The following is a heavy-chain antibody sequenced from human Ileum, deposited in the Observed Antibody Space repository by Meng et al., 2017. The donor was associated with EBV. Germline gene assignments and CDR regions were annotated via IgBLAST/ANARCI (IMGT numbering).Heavy chain of an antibody. CDR3: ARDLRRFDY. Sequence: QVPLHQARPGTVQSLPTLPRPCAICSDHVSRNSAVWSCVSQYPTRSLEWLRKTYYKCKLYNNNAESVKSRITNDPDTSKNHFSLQLNSVTREDTAVYYCARDLRRFDYSGQGTLVTVSS. V-gene: IGHV6-1*01. CDR1: SDHVSRNSAV. J-gene: IGHJ4*02. CDR2: TYYKCKLYN.